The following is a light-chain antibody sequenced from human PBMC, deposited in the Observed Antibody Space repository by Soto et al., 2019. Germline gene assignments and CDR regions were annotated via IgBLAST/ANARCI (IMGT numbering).Light chain of an antibody. V-gene: IGKV3-15*01. CDR3: PRYNSWPPT. Sequence: EILMTQAPDILSVSTGERGTLSCRASQSVGGALAWYQHKPGQAPRLLIYGPSTRATGLPARFSGSGSGTQFSLTISTPRSEYFTIYYCPRYNSWPPTFGQGTTGEIK. J-gene: IGKJ1*01. CDR2: GPS. CDR1: QSVGGA.